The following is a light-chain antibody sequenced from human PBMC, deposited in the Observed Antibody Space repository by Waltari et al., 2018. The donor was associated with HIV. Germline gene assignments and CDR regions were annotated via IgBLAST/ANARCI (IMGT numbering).Light chain of an antibody. CDR3: QQYYSTPLT. Sequence: DLLMTQSPDSPVVSLGERATIHCKFSQSVLYSSNNKNYLPWYQQKPGQPPKLLMYWASTRESGVPDRFSGSGSGTDFTLTISSLQAEDVAVYYCQQYYSTPLTFGGGTKVEIK. J-gene: IGKJ4*01. V-gene: IGKV4-1*01. CDR2: WAS. CDR1: QSVLYSSNNKNY.